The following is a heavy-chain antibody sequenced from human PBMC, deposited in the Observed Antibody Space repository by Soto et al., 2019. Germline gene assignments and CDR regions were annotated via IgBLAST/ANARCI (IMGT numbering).Heavy chain of an antibody. CDR1: GCRLTSYG. V-gene: IGHV5-51*07. CDR3: ARHRPRTRSDYNSGMAV. CDR2: IYPGDSDT. Sequence: VKRSGKGCGCRLTSYGVGSWHQMPGKGLEWMGIIYPGDSDTRYSPSFQGQVTISADKSISTAYLQWSSLKASDTAMYYCARHRPRTRSDYNSGMAVWGQGTTVTVSS. J-gene: IGHJ6*02. D-gene: IGHD3-3*01.